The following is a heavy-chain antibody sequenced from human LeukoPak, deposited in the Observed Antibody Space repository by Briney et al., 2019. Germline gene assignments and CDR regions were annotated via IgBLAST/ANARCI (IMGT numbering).Heavy chain of an antibody. V-gene: IGHV3-30*03. Sequence: GGSLRLSCAASGFTLSSYDMHWVRQAPGKGLEWVAVISYDGSNKYYADSVKGRFTISRDNSKNTLFLQMNSLRAEDTAVYYCARGRGRGLLQYHWFDPWGQGTLVTVSS. J-gene: IGHJ5*02. CDR1: GFTLSSYD. D-gene: IGHD2-2*01. CDR2: ISYDGSNK. CDR3: ARGRGRGLLQYHWFDP.